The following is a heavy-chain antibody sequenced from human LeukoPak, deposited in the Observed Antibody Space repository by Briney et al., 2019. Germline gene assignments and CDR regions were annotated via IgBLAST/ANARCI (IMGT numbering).Heavy chain of an antibody. J-gene: IGHJ3*02. V-gene: IGHV1-46*01. CDR3: ARGRHYYDSSDYYYEGDAFDI. CDR2: INPSGGST. CDR1: GDAFTSYY. D-gene: IGHD3-22*01. Sequence: ASVKVSCKASGDAFTSYYMHWVRQAPGQGLEWMGIINPSGGSTSYAQKFQGRVTMTRDMSTSTVYMELSSLRSEDTAVYYCARGRHYYDSSDYYYEGDAFDIWGQGTMVTVSS.